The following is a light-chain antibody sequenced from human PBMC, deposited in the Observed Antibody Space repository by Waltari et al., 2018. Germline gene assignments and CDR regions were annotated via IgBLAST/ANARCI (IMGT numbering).Light chain of an antibody. Sequence: DIQMTESPSSLSASVGDRVTITCQASQDISNYLNWYQQKPAKAPKLLIYDASNLETGVASRFSGSGSVTDFTFTISSLQPEDIATYYCQQYDNLPTFGPGTKVDIK. CDR3: QQYDNLPT. V-gene: IGKV1-33*01. CDR2: DAS. J-gene: IGKJ3*01. CDR1: QDISNY.